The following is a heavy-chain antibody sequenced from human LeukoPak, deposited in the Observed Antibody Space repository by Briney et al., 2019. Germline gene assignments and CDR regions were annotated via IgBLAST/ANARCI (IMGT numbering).Heavy chain of an antibody. Sequence: GGSLRLSCAASGFTFYDYGMIWVRQAPGKGLVGVPGINWCGGHTGYADSVKGRLTISRDNAKNSLYLQMNNLRGEDTALYFCARDEKYSVWGQGTLVTVSS. CDR1: GFTFYDYG. V-gene: IGHV3-20*04. CDR2: INWCGGHT. CDR3: ARDEKYSV. J-gene: IGHJ4*02. D-gene: IGHD2-21*01.